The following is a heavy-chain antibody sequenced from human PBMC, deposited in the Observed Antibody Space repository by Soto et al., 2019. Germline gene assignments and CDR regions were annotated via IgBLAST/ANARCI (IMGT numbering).Heavy chain of an antibody. CDR3: ARDEPLYGDYAGYYFDY. J-gene: IGHJ4*02. D-gene: IGHD4-17*01. CDR2: IIPIFGTA. CDR1: GGTFSSYA. Sequence: SVKVSCKASGGTFSSYAISWVRQAPGQGLEWMGGIIPIFGTANYAQKFQGRVTITADESTSTAYMELSSLRSEDTAVYYCARDEPLYGDYAGYYFDYWGQGTLVTVSP. V-gene: IGHV1-69*13.